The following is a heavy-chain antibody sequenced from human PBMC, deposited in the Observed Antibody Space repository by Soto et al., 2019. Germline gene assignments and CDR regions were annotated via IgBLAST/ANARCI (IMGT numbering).Heavy chain of an antibody. Sequence: ETLSLTCTVSGGSISSYYWIWSLQPAGKGLEWIGRIYTSGSTNYNPSLKSRVTMSVDTSKDQFSLKLSSVTAADTAVYYCARGIDFWSGYADNWFDPWGQGTLVTVSS. V-gene: IGHV4-4*07. CDR3: ARGIDFWSGYADNWFDP. J-gene: IGHJ5*02. CDR2: IYTSGST. D-gene: IGHD3-3*01. CDR1: GGSISSYY.